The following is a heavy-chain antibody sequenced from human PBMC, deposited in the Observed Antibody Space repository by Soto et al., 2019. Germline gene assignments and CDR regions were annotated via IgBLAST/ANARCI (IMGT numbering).Heavy chain of an antibody. V-gene: IGHV3-23*01. CDR2: ISGSGSNT. J-gene: IGHJ5*02. CDR3: AKRAIGYCSGGSCYNGFDP. Sequence: EVRLLESGGGLVQPGGSLRLSCAASGFTFSNHAMTWVRQAPGKGLEWVSSISGSGSNTYYADSVKGRFTISRENSKNTLRLQMNSRRVEDTAVYYCAKRAIGYCSGGSCYNGFDPWGQGTLITVSS. CDR1: GFTFSNHA. D-gene: IGHD2-15*01.